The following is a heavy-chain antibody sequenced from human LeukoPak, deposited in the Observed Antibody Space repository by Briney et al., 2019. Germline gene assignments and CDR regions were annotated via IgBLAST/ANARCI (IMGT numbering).Heavy chain of an antibody. D-gene: IGHD3-16*01. CDR2: INPNGGAT. CDR3: ARAPGGTSMIRRIPVGRFDP. V-gene: IGHV1-2*02. Sequence: ASVKVSCKASGYTFSVWYMHWVRQAPGQGPEWMGWINPNGGATNYAQKFQDRVTLSMDTSISTVYMELTRLTSDDTAVYYCARAPGGTSMIRRIPVGRFDPWGQGTLVTVSS. CDR1: GYTFSVWY. J-gene: IGHJ5*02.